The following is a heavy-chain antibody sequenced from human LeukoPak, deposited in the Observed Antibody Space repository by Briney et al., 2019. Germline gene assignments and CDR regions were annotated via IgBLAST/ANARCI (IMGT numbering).Heavy chain of an antibody. CDR3: ATLYDFWSGYSDV. D-gene: IGHD3-3*01. V-gene: IGHV4-38-2*02. CDR2: IYYSGST. CDR1: GYSISSGYY. Sequence: SETLSLTCTVSGYSISSGYYWGWIRQPPGKGLEWIGSIYYSGSTYYNPSLKSRVTISVDTSKNQFSLKLSSVTAADTAVYYCATLYDFWSGYSDVWGKGTTVTVSS. J-gene: IGHJ6*04.